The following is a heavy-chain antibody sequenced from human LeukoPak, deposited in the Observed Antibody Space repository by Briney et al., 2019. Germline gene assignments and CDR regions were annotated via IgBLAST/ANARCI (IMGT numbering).Heavy chain of an antibody. Sequence: PSETLSLTCTVSGGSISSYYWSWIRQPPGKGLEWIGYIYYSGSTNYNPSLKSPVTISVDTSKNQFSLKLSSVTAADTAVYYCARDLGVGSDYWGQGTLVTVSS. V-gene: IGHV4-59*01. CDR3: ARDLGVGSDY. CDR2: IYYSGST. J-gene: IGHJ4*02. D-gene: IGHD2-8*01. CDR1: GGSISSYY.